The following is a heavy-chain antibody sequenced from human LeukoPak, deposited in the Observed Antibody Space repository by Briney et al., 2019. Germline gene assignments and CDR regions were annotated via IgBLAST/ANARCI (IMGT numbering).Heavy chain of an antibody. Sequence: GASVKVSCKASGYTFTSYGISWVRQAPGQGLEWMGWISAYNGNTNYAQKLQGRVTMTTDTSTSTAYMELRSLRSDDTAVYYCARDLNSGWLGPGFDYWGQGTLVTVPS. CDR2: ISAYNGNT. CDR3: ARDLNSGWLGPGFDY. J-gene: IGHJ4*02. CDR1: GYTFTSYG. V-gene: IGHV1-18*01. D-gene: IGHD6-19*01.